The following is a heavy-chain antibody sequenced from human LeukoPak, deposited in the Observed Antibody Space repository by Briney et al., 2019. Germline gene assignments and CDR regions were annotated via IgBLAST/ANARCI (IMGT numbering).Heavy chain of an antibody. V-gene: IGHV4-38-2*01. CDR2: IYRSGST. CDR1: GYSISSGYY. Sequence: TSETLSLTCAVSGYSISSGYYWGWIRQPPGRGLEFIASIYRSGSTYHNPSLKSRVTISLDMSRNQFSLKLDSLTAADTAVYFCVTQVVPAAIPDAFDIWGQGTVVTVFS. J-gene: IGHJ3*02. CDR3: VTQVVPAAIPDAFDI. D-gene: IGHD2-2*01.